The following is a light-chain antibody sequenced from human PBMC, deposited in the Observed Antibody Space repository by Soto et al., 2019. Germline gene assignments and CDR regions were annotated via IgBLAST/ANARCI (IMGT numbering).Light chain of an antibody. V-gene: IGKV3-11*01. CDR2: DAS. Sequence: ETVLTQSPATLSLSPGERATLSCRASQSVSRFLAWYQRKPGQAPRLLIYDASNRATGIPARFSGSGSGTDFTLTISSLEPEDFAVYYCQQRGNWPPITFGQGTRLDIK. CDR3: QQRGNWPPIT. CDR1: QSVSRF. J-gene: IGKJ5*01.